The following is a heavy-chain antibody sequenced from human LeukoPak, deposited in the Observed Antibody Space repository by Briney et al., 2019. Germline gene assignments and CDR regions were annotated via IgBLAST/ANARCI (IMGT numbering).Heavy chain of an antibody. J-gene: IGHJ3*02. CDR2: INHSGST. D-gene: IGHD6-13*01. CDR1: GGSFSGYY. Sequence: SETLSLTCAVYGGSFSGYYWSWIRQPPGKGLEWIGEINHSGSTNYNPSLKSRVTISVDTSKNQFSLKLSSVTAADTAVYYCARGHYSSSWFDRAFGIWGQGTMVTVSS. V-gene: IGHV4-34*01. CDR3: ARGHYSSSWFDRAFGI.